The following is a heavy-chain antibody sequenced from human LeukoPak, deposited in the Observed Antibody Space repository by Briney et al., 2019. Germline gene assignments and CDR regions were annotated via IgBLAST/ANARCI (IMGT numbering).Heavy chain of an antibody. CDR2: INHSGGT. CDR3: ASCGQNYYDSSGYYYNWFDP. D-gene: IGHD3-22*01. V-gene: IGHV4-34*01. CDR1: GGSFSGYY. Sequence: SETLPLTCAVYGGSFSGYYWSWIRQPPGKGLEWIGEINHSGGTNYNPSLKSRVTISVDTSKNQFSLKLSSVTAADTAVYYCASCGQNYYDSSGYYYNWFDPWGQGTPVTVSS. J-gene: IGHJ5*02.